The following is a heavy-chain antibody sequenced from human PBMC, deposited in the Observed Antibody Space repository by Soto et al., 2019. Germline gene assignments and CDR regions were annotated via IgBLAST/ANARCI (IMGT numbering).Heavy chain of an antibody. J-gene: IGHJ6*02. D-gene: IGHD3-16*01. V-gene: IGHV1-8*01. CDR1: GYTFTSYD. CDR3: AKAITFGGVIRLYGMDV. Sequence: ASVKVSCKASGYTFTSYDINWVRQATGQGLEWMGWMNPNSGNTGYAQKFQGRVTMTRNTSISTAYMELSSLRSEDTAVYYCAKAITFGGVIRLYGMDVWGQGTTVTVSS. CDR2: MNPNSGNT.